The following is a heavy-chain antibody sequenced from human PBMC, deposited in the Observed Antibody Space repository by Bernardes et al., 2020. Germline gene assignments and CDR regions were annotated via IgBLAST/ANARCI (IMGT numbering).Heavy chain of an antibody. D-gene: IGHD3-10*01. Sequence: SGPTLVKPTQTLTLTCTFSGFSLSTSGVGVGWIRQPPGKALEGLALIYWDDDKRYSPSLKSRLTITKDTSKNQVVLKMTNMDPVDTATYYCAHRRRYGSGTLWFDYWGKGTLVTVSS. J-gene: IGHJ4*02. CDR2: IYWDDDK. CDR1: GFSLSTSGVG. V-gene: IGHV2-5*02. CDR3: AHRRRYGSGTLWFDY.